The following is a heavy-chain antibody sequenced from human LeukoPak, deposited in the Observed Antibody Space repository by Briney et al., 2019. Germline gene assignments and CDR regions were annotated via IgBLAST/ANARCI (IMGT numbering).Heavy chain of an antibody. V-gene: IGHV3-23*01. J-gene: IGHJ4*02. CDR2: ISGSGGST. CDR1: GFIFSTYA. D-gene: IGHD4/OR15-4a*01. CDR3: AKEYGASR. Sequence: PGGSLRLSCAASGFIFSTYAMNWVRKAPGKGLEWVSTISGSGGSTYYADSVKGRFTISRDNAKNTLYLQMNSLRAEDTAVYYCAKEYGASRWGQGTLVTVSS.